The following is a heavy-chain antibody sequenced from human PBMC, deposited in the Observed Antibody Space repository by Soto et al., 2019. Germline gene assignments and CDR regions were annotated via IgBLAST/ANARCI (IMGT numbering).Heavy chain of an antibody. CDR3: ARVIWSGHLTSDL. V-gene: IGHV3-48*02. CDR1: GFTFSSNS. J-gene: IGHJ5*02. CDR2: ISSSSSTI. Sequence: EVQVVESGGGLVQPGGSLRLSCAASGFTFSSNSMNWVRQAPGKGLEWISYISSSSSTIYADSVKGRFTISRDNAKNSLYLQMNSLKDEDTDVYDCARVIWSGHLTSDLWGQGTLVTVSS. D-gene: IGHD3-3*01.